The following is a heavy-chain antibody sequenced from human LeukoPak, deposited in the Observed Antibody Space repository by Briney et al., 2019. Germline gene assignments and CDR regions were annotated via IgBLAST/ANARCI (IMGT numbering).Heavy chain of an antibody. Sequence: PSETLSLTCTVSGGSISSGTYYWSWIRQPPGKGLEWIGYLYYSGSTNYNPSLKSRVTISVDPSKNQFSLRLSSVTAADTAVYYCARVYSSSWLYFDYWGQGTLVTVSS. J-gene: IGHJ4*02. D-gene: IGHD6-13*01. V-gene: IGHV4-61*01. CDR2: LYYSGST. CDR1: GGSISSGTYY. CDR3: ARVYSSSWLYFDY.